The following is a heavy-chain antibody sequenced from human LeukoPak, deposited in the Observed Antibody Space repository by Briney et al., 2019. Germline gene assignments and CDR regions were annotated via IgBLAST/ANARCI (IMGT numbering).Heavy chain of an antibody. CDR2: ISGSNSYI. V-gene: IGHV3-21*01. D-gene: IGHD1-1*01. J-gene: IGHJ4*02. CDR1: GFTFGNHA. Sequence: PGGSLRLSCAASGFTFGNHAMSWVRQAPEKGLEWVSSISGSNSYIFYADSVKGRFTVSRDNAKDSLYLQMNSLRAEDTAVYYCARALTTLTYEGYWGQGTLVTVSS. CDR3: ARALTTLTYEGY.